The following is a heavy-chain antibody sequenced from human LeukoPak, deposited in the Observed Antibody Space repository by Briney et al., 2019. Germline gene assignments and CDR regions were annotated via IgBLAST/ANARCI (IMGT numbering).Heavy chain of an antibody. D-gene: IGHD1-26*01. V-gene: IGHV4-59*01. CDR1: GDSIGSYY. J-gene: IGHJ4*02. CDR2: IVYSGST. CDR3: ARVRGRAGILSYYDNSRQTGRYYVDN. Sequence: PSETLSLTCSVSGDSIGSYYWSWIRQPPGKGPEWIGYIVYSGSTKYNPSLKSRVTMSVDTSKNQFSLKLTSVTAADTAVYYCARVRGRAGILSYYDNSRQTGRYYVDNWGQGILVSVS.